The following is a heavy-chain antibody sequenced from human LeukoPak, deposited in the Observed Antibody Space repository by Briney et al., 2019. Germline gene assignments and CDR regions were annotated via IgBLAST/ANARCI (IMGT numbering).Heavy chain of an antibody. CDR2: IWYDGSNK. D-gene: IGHD2-15*01. Sequence: GGSLGLSCAASGFTFSSYGMHWVRQAPGKGLEWVAVIWYDGSNKYYADSVKGRFTISRDNSKNTLYLQTNSLRAEDTAVYYCAREPLVVAAPLDPWGQGTLVTVSS. V-gene: IGHV3-33*01. CDR1: GFTFSSYG. CDR3: AREPLVVAAPLDP. J-gene: IGHJ5*02.